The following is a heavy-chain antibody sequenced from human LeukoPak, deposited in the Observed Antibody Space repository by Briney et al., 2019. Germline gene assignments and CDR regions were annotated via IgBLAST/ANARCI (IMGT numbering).Heavy chain of an antibody. CDR3: VRDPDALDY. CDR2: IRSSGDII. D-gene: IGHD2-2*01. CDR1: GFTFSKFG. Sequence: GGSLRLSCVASGFTFSKFGMNWVRQAPGKGLEWVSYIRSSGDIIHYADSVKGRFTISRDIAKSSLYLQMNSLRDEDTAVYYCVRDPDALDYWGKGTPVTVSS. J-gene: IGHJ4*02. V-gene: IGHV3-48*02.